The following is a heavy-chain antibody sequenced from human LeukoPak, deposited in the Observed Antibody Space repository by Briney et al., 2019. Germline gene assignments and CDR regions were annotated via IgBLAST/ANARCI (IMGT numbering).Heavy chain of an antibody. CDR1: GFTFSSYA. CDR3: ARAGLGTNFYSNFDY. V-gene: IGHV3-30-3*01. J-gene: IGHJ4*02. D-gene: IGHD2-21*02. Sequence: GGSLRLSCAASGFTFSSYAMHWVRQAPGKGLEWVAVISYDGSNKYYADSAKGRFTISRDNSKNTLYLQMNSLRAEDTAVYYCARAGLGTNFYSNFDYWGQGTLVTVSS. CDR2: ISYDGSNK.